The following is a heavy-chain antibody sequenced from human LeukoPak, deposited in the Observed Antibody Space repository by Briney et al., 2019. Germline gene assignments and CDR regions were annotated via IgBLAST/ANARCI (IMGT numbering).Heavy chain of an antibody. J-gene: IGHJ4*02. CDR1: GGSFSGYY. CDR2: INHSGST. D-gene: IGHD6-19*01. V-gene: IGHV4-34*01. CDR3: ARDGSSGWYSGGNFDY. Sequence: SETLSLTCAVYGGSFSGYYWSWIRQPPGKGLEWIGEINHSGSTNYNPSLKSRVTISVDTSKNQFSLKLSSVTAADTAVYYCARDGSSGWYSGGNFDYWGQGTLVTVSS.